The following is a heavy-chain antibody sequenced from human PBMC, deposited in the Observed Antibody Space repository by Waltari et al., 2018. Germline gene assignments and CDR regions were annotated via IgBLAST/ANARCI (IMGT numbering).Heavy chain of an antibody. CDR1: GGSFSGYY. V-gene: IGHV4-34*01. J-gene: IGHJ5*02. CDR2: INHSGRT. CDR3: GGGLRFLEWLFPETNWFDP. D-gene: IGHD3-3*01. Sequence: QVQLQQWGAGLLKPSETLSLTCAVYGGSFSGYYWSWIRQPPGTGLAWIGEINHSGRTNEKPDLKEGSTITGETSKNQFSLKLSSGTAAETAGYYWGGGLRFLEWLFPETNWFDPWGQGTLVTVSS.